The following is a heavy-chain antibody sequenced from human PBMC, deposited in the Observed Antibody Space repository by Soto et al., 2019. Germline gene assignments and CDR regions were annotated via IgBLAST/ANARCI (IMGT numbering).Heavy chain of an antibody. J-gene: IGHJ4*02. V-gene: IGHV3-23*01. Sequence: EVQLLESGGGLVQPGGSLRLSCAASGFTFNTYSMSWLRQAPGKGLEWVSAISGSGAITKYADSVKGRFTISRDNSRNTMYMQMNSLRGEDTAVYYCAKQYSGYDYRASSRLFDWGQGTLVTVSS. CDR1: GFTFNTYS. CDR3: AKQYSGYDYRASSRLFD. CDR2: ISGSGAIT. D-gene: IGHD5-12*01.